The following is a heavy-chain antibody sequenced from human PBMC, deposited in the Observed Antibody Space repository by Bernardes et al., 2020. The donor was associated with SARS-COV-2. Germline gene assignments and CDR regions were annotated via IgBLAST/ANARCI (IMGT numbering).Heavy chain of an antibody. J-gene: IGHJ6*02. CDR1: GYTFTDYY. V-gene: IGHV1-2*04. CDR3: ARAGGNYRLYYYGMDV. Sequence: ASVKVSCKASGYTFTDYYMHWVRQAPGQGLEWMGWINPNSGGTNYAQKFQGWVTMTRDTSISTAYMELSRLRSDDTAVYYCARAGGNYRLYYYGMDVWGQGTTVTVSS. CDR2: INPNSGGT. D-gene: IGHD3-16*02.